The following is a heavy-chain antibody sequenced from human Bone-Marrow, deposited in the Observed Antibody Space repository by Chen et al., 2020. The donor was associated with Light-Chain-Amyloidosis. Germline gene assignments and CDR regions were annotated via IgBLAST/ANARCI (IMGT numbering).Heavy chain of an antibody. CDR1: GFTSSDDW. Sequence: DVRLVESGGGLVQPGGSLRLSCAASGFTSSDDWMGWVRQSPGKGLEWVANVRQDVSEKDYAASVKGRFTISRDDAKNSVYLQMNNLRAEDTAVYYCARDRTLFGVAQYYFDYWGQGTRVTVSS. D-gene: IGHD3-3*01. CDR2: VRQDVSEK. J-gene: IGHJ4*02. V-gene: IGHV3-7*03. CDR3: ARDRTLFGVAQYYFDY.